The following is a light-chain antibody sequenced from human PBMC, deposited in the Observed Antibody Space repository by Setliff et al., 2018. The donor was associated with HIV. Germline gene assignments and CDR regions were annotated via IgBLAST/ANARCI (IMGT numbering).Light chain of an antibody. V-gene: IGLV2-14*01. Sequence: QSVLTQPASVSGSPGQSITISCTGTSSDVGGYNYVSWYQQHPGKAPKLMIYEVRKRPSGVSYRFSGSKSGNTASLTISGLQAEDEADYYCISYPTGSTLGVMFGGGTKVTVL. J-gene: IGLJ3*02. CDR3: ISYPTGSTLGVM. CDR1: SSDVGGYNY. CDR2: EVR.